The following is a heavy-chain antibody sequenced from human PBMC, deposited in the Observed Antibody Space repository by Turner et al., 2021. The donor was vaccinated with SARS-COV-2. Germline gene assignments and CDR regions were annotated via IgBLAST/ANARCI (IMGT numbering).Heavy chain of an antibody. V-gene: IGHV3-48*01. CDR1: GFTFSTYS. Sequence: EVHLVDSGGGLVQPGGSLSLSCVASGFTFSTYSMNWVRQAPGKGLEWVSYIESSSSTIYYSESVKGRFTISRDNAKNSLYLQMNSLRADDTAVYYCASPFDYWGQGTLVTVSS. CDR3: ASPFDY. J-gene: IGHJ4*02. CDR2: IESSSSTI.